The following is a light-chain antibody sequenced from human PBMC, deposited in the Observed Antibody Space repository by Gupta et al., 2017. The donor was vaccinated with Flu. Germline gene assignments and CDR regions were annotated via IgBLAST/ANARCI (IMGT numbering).Light chain of an antibody. CDR2: DDS. CDR1: NIGRKS. J-gene: IGLJ2*01. Sequence: SYVFAQPPSVSVAPGQTAKVTCGGDNIGRKSVHWYQQRPGQAPVLVVYDDSERPSGIPERFSGSNSGNTATLTISKVEAGDEAEYYCQVWHISSDHLRVFGGGTKLTVL. V-gene: IGLV3-21*02. CDR3: QVWHISSDHLRV.